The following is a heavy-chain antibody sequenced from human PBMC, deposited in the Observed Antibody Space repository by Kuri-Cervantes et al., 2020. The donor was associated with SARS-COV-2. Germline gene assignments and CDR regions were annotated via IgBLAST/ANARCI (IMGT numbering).Heavy chain of an antibody. CDR1: GFNFDDHG. J-gene: IGHJ4*02. V-gene: IGHV3-20*04. Sequence: GESLKISCAASGFNFDDHGMSWVRQAPGKGLEWVSGISWNGGITGYADSVKGRFTISRDNAKNSLYLQMNSLRVEDTAVYYCARDPMWSRYYYDSSGSYYFDYWGQGTLVTVSS. D-gene: IGHD3-22*01. CDR3: ARDPMWSRYYYDSSGSYYFDY. CDR2: ISWNGGIT.